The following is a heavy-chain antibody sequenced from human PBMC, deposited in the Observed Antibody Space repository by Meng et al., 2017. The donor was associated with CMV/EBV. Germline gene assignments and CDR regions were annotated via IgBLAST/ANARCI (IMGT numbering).Heavy chain of an antibody. V-gene: IGHV3-53*01. CDR2: IYSEGTT. CDR1: GFTVSNNS. Sequence: EFKLGESGGGWIQPGGSLRLSCAASGFTVSNNSMRWFRQAPGKGLEWVSLIYSEGTTDYADSVKGRFTISRDNSKNTLYLQMNSLRAEDTAVYYCARDGNYHGVWGQGTLVTVSS. D-gene: IGHD1-7*01. CDR3: ARDGNYHGV. J-gene: IGHJ4*02.